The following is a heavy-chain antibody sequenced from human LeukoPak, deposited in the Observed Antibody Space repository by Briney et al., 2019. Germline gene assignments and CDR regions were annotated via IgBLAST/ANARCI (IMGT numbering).Heavy chain of an antibody. V-gene: IGHV1-2*02. J-gene: IGHJ4*02. CDR3: ARGGYSSSLYDY. CDR2: INPKADRDDT. Sequence: ASVKVSCKAAAYTLSDFYMHWVRHAPGQWLEWMGWINPKADRDDTKNARKFQARVTMSRDTSLNTAYRELSRLTSDDTAVYFWARGGYSSSLYDYWGQGTLVTVSS. CDR1: AYTLSDFY. D-gene: IGHD6-13*01.